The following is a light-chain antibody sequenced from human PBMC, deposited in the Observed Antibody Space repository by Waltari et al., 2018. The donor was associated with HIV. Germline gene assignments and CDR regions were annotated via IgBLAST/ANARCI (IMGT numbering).Light chain of an antibody. CDR1: SSHLGSRS. V-gene: IGLV1-44*01. CDR3: SVWDVTLNGLV. CDR2: SNT. Sequence: QPLLTQSPSASGTPGQRVNISCFGTSSHLGSRSVNWYQHFPGTPPKLRIFSNTERPSGVPDRFSGSKSGTSASLAITGLHSQDEADYYCSVWDVTLNGLVFGGGTRLSVL. J-gene: IGLJ2*01.